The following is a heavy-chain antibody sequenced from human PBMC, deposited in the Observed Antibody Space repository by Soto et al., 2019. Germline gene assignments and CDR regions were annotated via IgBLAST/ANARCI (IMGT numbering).Heavy chain of an antibody. Sequence: PSETLYPTGSGAGDSISSCCSRWIRQPPGKGLEWIGYIYYSGSTNYNPSLKSRVTISVDTSKNQFSLKLSSVTAADTAVYYCARVLGYCSGGSCYPTLAWFDPWGQGTLVTVSS. V-gene: IGHV4-59*08. CDR2: IYYSGST. D-gene: IGHD2-15*01. CDR1: GDSISSCC. CDR3: ARVLGYCSGGSCYPTLAWFDP. J-gene: IGHJ5*02.